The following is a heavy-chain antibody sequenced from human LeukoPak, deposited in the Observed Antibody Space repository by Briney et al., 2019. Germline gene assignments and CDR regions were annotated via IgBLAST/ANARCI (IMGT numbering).Heavy chain of an antibody. V-gene: IGHV4-4*02. Sequence: SGTLSLTCGVSGGSISGTNWWSWGRQPPGQGLEWIGEISLAGQTNYTPSLNGRVTMSLDKSSNQLSLHLTSVTAADTAIYFCSRESGPFCPFGYWGQGTLVIASS. CDR2: ISLAGQT. D-gene: IGHD1-26*01. CDR3: SRESGPFCPFGY. CDR1: GGSISGTNW. J-gene: IGHJ4*02.